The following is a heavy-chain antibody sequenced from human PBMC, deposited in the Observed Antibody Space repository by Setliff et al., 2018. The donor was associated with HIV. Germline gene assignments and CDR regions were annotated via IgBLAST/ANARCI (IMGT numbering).Heavy chain of an antibody. CDR3: ARATQLRSGVVDPAAKYFYYYMDV. D-gene: IGHD2-2*01. CDR2: IKQDGSEK. CDR1: GFTFSMYW. Sequence: GGSLRLSCAASGFTFSMYWMNWVRQAPGKGLEWVANIKQDGSEKRYVDSVRGRFTISRDNAKNSLYLQINSLRAEDTAVYYCARATQLRSGVVDPAAKYFYYYMDVWGKGTTVTVSS. J-gene: IGHJ6*03. V-gene: IGHV3-7*01.